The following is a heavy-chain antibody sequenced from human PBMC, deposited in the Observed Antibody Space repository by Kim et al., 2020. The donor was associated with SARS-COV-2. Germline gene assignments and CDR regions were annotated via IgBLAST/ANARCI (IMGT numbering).Heavy chain of an antibody. V-gene: IGHV3-30*02. Sequence: KGRFTISRDNSKNTLYLQMNSLRAEDTAVYYCAKDQLGFGEYYYYYGMDVWGQGTTVTVSS. D-gene: IGHD3-10*01. J-gene: IGHJ6*02. CDR3: AKDQLGFGEYYYYYGMDV.